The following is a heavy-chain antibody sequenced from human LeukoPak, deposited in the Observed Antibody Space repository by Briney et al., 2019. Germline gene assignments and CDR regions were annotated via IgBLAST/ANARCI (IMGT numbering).Heavy chain of an antibody. CDR1: GYTFTSYG. V-gene: IGHV1-18*01. Sequence: ASVKVSCKASGYTFTSYGISWVRQAPGQGLEWMGWISAYNGNTNYAQKLQGRVTMTTDTSTSTAYMELRSLRSDDTSVYYCARPYYDSSAPPYDYWGQGTLVTVSS. D-gene: IGHD3-22*01. CDR2: ISAYNGNT. J-gene: IGHJ4*02. CDR3: ARPYYDSSAPPYDY.